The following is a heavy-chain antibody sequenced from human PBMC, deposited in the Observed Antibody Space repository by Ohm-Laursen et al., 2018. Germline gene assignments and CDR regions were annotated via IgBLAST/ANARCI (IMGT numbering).Heavy chain of an antibody. J-gene: IGHJ4*02. CDR1: GGSFSGYY. D-gene: IGHD5-18*01. CDR2: IFYSGRT. CDR3: ARGRWIQDGGSTANDY. Sequence: GTLSLTCAVYGGSFSGYYWSWIRQPPGKGLEWIGYIFYSGRTNYNPSPKSRVTISVDTSKNQFSLRLSSVTAADTAVYYCARGRWIQDGGSTANDYWGQGTLVTVSS. V-gene: IGHV4-59*01.